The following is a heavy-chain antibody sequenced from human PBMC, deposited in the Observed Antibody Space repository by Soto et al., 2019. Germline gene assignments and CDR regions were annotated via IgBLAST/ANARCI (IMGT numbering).Heavy chain of an antibody. Sequence: QVLLMQSGPEVKKPGASVKVSCKASGYTFHNYGISWVRQVPGQGLEWMGWISGYNCNTNYAPQIQGRVTVTRDTSTATAYMELRSLSSDDTAIYYSARGSESVALWGQGTLVSVSS. CDR3: ARGSESVAL. D-gene: IGHD1-26*01. CDR1: GYTFHNYG. V-gene: IGHV1-18*01. CDR2: ISGYNCNT. J-gene: IGHJ4*02.